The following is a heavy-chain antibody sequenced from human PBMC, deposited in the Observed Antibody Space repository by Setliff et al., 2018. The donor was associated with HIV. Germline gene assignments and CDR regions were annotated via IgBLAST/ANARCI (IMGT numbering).Heavy chain of an antibody. V-gene: IGHV3-30*02. Sequence: GGSLRLSCAASGFSFSSFAFHWVRRSPGKGLEWVAFIRSDESETYYADSVKGRFTISRDNSKNTLDLQMISLRIEDTALYYCAKVTSTGRWNSDLDSWGQGTLVTVSS. J-gene: IGHJ4*02. D-gene: IGHD1-26*01. CDR1: GFSFSSFA. CDR2: IRSDESET. CDR3: AKVTSTGRWNSDLDS.